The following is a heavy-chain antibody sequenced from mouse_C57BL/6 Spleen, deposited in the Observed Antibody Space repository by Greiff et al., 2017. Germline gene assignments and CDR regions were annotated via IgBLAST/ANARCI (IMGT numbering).Heavy chain of an antibody. J-gene: IGHJ4*01. CDR1: GFTFSNYW. CDR2: IRLKSDNYAT. V-gene: IGHV6-3*01. CDR3: TRRDAMDY. Sequence: EVMLVESGGGLVQPGGSMKLSCVASGFTFSNYWMNWVRQSPEKGLEWVAQIRLKSDNYATHYAESVKGRFTISRDDSKSSVYLQMNNLRAADTGIYYCTRRDAMDYWGQGTSVTVSS.